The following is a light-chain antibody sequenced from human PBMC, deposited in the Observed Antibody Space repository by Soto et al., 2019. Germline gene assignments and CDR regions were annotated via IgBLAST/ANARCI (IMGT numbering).Light chain of an antibody. J-gene: IGLJ1*01. Sequence: QSVLTQPPSASGTPGQRVTISCSGSSSNIGRNTVDWYQHLPGTAPKLLIYSNDQRPSGVPDRVSGSKSGTSSSLAISGLQSEDEAEYYCASWADSLNGLVFGTGTNLTVL. CDR3: ASWADSLNGLV. V-gene: IGLV1-44*01. CDR2: SND. CDR1: SSNIGRNT.